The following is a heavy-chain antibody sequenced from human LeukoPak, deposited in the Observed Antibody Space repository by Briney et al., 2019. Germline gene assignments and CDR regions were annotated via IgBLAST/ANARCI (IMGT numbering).Heavy chain of an antibody. CDR3: ARGQYYYDSSGYQLFDY. D-gene: IGHD3-22*01. Sequence: GESLKISCKGSGYSFTNYWIGWVRQMPEKGLEWMGIIYPGDSGTRYSPSFQGQVTISADRSISTAYLHWSSLKASDTAMYYCARGQYYYDSSGYQLFDYWGQGTLVTVSS. J-gene: IGHJ4*02. CDR2: IYPGDSGT. CDR1: GYSFTNYW. V-gene: IGHV5-51*01.